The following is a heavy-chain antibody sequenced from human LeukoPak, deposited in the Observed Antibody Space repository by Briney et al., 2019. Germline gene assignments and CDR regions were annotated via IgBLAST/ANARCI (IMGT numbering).Heavy chain of an antibody. CDR3: LVLYMDV. CDR2: ISSSISTI. V-gene: IGHV3-48*01. J-gene: IGHJ6*03. Sequence: GGSLRLSCAASGLTFSSYSMSWVRQAPGKGLEWVSYISSSISTIYYADSVKGRFTISRDNAKNSLYLQMNSLRAEDTAVYYCLVLYMDVWGKGTTVTVSS. CDR1: GLTFSSYS.